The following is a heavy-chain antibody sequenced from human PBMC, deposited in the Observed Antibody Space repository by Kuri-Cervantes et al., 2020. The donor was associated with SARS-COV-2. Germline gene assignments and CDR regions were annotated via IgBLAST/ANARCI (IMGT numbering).Heavy chain of an antibody. Sequence: ASVKVSCKDSGYTFTAYYMHWVRQAPGQGLEWMGWINPNSGGTNYAQKFQGRVTMTRDTSISTVYMELSRLRSDDTAVHYFVKERAGTTFSSFDIWGQGTMVTVSS. CDR1: GYTFTAYY. D-gene: IGHD1-1*01. V-gene: IGHV1-2*02. CDR2: INPNSGGT. J-gene: IGHJ3*02. CDR3: VKERAGTTFSSFDI.